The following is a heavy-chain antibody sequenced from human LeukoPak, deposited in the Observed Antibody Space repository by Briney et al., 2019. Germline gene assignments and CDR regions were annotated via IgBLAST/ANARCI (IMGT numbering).Heavy chain of an antibody. V-gene: IGHV3-23*01. J-gene: IGHJ6*02. CDR3: AKDYSGLLLDYYGMDV. Sequence: GGSLRLSCAASGFTFSSYAMSWVRQAPGKGLEWVSAISGSGGSTYYADSVKGRFTISRDNSMNTLYLQMNSLRAEDTAVYYCAKDYSGLLLDYYGMDVWGQGTTVTVSS. CDR1: GFTFSSYA. D-gene: IGHD2-21*02. CDR2: ISGSGGST.